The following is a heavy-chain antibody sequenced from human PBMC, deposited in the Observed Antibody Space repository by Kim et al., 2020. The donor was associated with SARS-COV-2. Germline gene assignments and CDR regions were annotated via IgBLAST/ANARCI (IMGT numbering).Heavy chain of an antibody. D-gene: IGHD2-15*01. CDR2: INAGNGNT. J-gene: IGHJ6*02. Sequence: ASVKVSCKASGYTFTSYAMHWVRQAPGQRLEWMGWINAGNGNTKYSQKFQGRVTITRDTSASTAYMELSSLRSEDTAVYYCASDQRDGGTSPLGNYYYGMDVWGQGTTVTVSS. CDR1: GYTFTSYA. CDR3: ASDQRDGGTSPLGNYYYGMDV. V-gene: IGHV1-3*01.